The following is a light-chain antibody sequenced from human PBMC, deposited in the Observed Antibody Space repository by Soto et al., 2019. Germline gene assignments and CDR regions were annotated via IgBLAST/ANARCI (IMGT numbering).Light chain of an antibody. CDR3: PDYNIWPRR. J-gene: IGKJ1*01. V-gene: IGKV1-12*01. Sequence: DSQKTLSPSSVSASVGDRVTITCRASQGISSWLAWYQQKPGKAPNLLIYAASSLHSGVPARFSGSGSGTEFTLTIICLQPEDFAVYYCPDYNIWPRRFGEGTNADIK. CDR1: QGISSW. CDR2: AAS.